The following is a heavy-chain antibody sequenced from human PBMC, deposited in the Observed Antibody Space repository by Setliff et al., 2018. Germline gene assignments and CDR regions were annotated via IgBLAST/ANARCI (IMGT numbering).Heavy chain of an antibody. D-gene: IGHD2-8*01. V-gene: IGHV1-18*01. CDR2: ISSYTGKT. CDR3: SRLVRFCTKTACQRLSGGEF. J-gene: IGHJ4*02. CDR1: GYTFNDYG. Sequence: GASVKVSCKTSGYTFNDYGITWVRQVPGQGLEWMGWISSYTGKTYYAEKLQGRVTLTTDTSTSTAYLDLRGLESDDTAVYYCSRLVRFCTKTACQRLSGGEFWGQGTLVTVSS.